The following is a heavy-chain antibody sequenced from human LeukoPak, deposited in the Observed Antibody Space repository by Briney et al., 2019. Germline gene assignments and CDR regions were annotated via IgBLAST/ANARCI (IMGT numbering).Heavy chain of an antibody. CDR3: ARALRYFDWLSTSPEYNWFDP. CDR2: INSSSSTI. CDR1: GFTFSSYS. Sequence: PGGSLRLSCAASGFTFSSYSMNWVRQAPGKGLEWLSYINSSSSTIYYADSVKGRFTISRDNAKNSLYLQMNSLRAEDTAVYYCARALRYFDWLSTSPEYNWFDPWGQGTLVTVSS. V-gene: IGHV3-48*01. J-gene: IGHJ5*02. D-gene: IGHD3-9*01.